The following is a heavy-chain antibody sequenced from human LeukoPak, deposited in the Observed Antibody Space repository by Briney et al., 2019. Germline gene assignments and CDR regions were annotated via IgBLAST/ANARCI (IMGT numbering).Heavy chain of an antibody. CDR2: INSDGTNI. Sequence: GGPLRLSCAVSGFTFNSYCMHWVRQAPGKGLVWVSRINSDGTNITYADSVKGRFTISRNNAKKTLYLQMNGLRADDTAVYYCARHPLKDWGQGTLVTVSS. V-gene: IGHV3-74*01. CDR3: ARHPLKD. J-gene: IGHJ4*02. CDR1: GFTFNSYC.